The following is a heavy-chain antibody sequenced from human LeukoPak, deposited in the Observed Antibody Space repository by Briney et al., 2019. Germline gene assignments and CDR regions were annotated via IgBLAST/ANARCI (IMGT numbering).Heavy chain of an antibody. Sequence: PGRSLRLSCAASGFTFSSYSMNWVRQAPGKGLEWVSSISSSSSYIYYADSVKGRFTISRDNAKNSLYLQMNSLRAEDTAVYYCASHTYCGGDCSSNYWGQGTLVTVSS. CDR3: ASHTYCGGDCSSNY. J-gene: IGHJ4*02. D-gene: IGHD2-21*02. CDR1: GFTFSSYS. V-gene: IGHV3-21*01. CDR2: ISSSSSYI.